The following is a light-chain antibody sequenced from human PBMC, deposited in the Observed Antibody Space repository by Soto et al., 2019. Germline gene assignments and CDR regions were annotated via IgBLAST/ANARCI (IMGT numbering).Light chain of an antibody. V-gene: IGKV3-15*01. CDR1: QTIRSN. CDR2: GAS. J-gene: IGKJ4*01. Sequence: EVMMTQSPATLSVSPGERATLSCRASQTIRSNLAWYQQKPGQAPRLLIYGASTRATGIPARFSGSGSGTEFTLTITSLQSEDFALYFCQQYNDWPPLTFGGGTKVDIK. CDR3: QQYNDWPPLT.